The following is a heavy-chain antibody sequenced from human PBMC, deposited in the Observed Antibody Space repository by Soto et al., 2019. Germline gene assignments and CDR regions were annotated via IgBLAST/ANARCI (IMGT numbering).Heavy chain of an antibody. CDR3: AHSAYDILTGYYSLFDY. CDR1: GFSLSTSGVG. D-gene: IGHD3-9*01. Sequence: SGPTLVNPTHTLTLTCTFSGFSLSTSGVGVGWIRQPPGKALEWLALIYWNDDKRYSPSLKSRLTITKDTSKNQVVLTMTNMDPVDTATYYCAHSAYDILTGYYSLFDYWGQGTLVTVSS. CDR2: IYWNDDK. V-gene: IGHV2-5*01. J-gene: IGHJ4*02.